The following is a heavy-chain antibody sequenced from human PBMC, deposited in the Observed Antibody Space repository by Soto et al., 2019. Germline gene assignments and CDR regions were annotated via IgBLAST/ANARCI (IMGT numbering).Heavy chain of an antibody. V-gene: IGHV4-34*01. CDR3: ARVGYNSGHGFDY. D-gene: IGHD5-18*01. J-gene: IGHJ4*02. CDR1: GGSLSPYY. Sequence: QVQLQQWGAGLLKPSETLSLTCGVFGGSLSPYYWTWIRQPPGKGLEWIGDINHRGSTNYNSSLKIRLSISVDTSKNQFSLNLTSVTASDTAIYYCARVGYNSGHGFDYWGQGALITISS. CDR2: INHRGST.